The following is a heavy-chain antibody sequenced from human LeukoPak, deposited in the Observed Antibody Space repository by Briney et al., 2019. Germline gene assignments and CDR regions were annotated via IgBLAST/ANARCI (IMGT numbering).Heavy chain of an antibody. CDR1: GFTLSSYW. J-gene: IGHJ1*01. Sequence: GGSLRLSCAASGFTLSSYWMHWVRQAPGKGLVWVSRIKSDGRTNYADSVKGRFTISRDNAKNTVSLQMNSLRAEDTGVYYCARAPSEIGGYYPEYFRHWGQGTLVIVPS. D-gene: IGHD3-22*01. CDR2: IKSDGRT. CDR3: ARAPSEIGGYYPEYFRH. V-gene: IGHV3-74*01.